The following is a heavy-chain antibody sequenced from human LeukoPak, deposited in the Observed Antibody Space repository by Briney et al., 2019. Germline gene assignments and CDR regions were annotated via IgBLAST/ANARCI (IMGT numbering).Heavy chain of an antibody. V-gene: IGHV3-53*01. CDR2: IYSGGST. J-gene: IGHJ4*02. D-gene: IGHD6-13*01. Sequence: GGSLRLSCAASGFTVSSNYMSWVRQAPGKGLEWVSVIYSGGSTYYADSVKGRFTISRDNSKNTLYLQMNSLRAKDTAVYYCASIGTLAAAGPLLDYWGQGTLVTVSS. CDR3: ASIGTLAAAGPLLDY. CDR1: GFTVSSNY.